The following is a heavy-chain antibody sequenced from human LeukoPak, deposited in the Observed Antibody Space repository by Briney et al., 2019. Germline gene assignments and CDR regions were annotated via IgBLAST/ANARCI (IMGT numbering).Heavy chain of an antibody. CDR3: ARFGLGKHIEVAGIPFDI. CDR1: GGTFSSYA. V-gene: IGHV1-69*06. CDR2: IIPIFGTA. J-gene: IGHJ3*02. Sequence: SSVKVSCKASGGTFSSYAISWVRQAPGQGLEWMGGIIPIFGTANYAQKFQGRVTITADKSTSTAYMELSSLRSDDTALYYCARFGLGKHIEVAGIPFDIWGQGTMVTVSS. D-gene: IGHD6-19*01.